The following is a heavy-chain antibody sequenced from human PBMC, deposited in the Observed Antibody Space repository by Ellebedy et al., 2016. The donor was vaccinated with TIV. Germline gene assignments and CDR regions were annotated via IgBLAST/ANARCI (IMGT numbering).Heavy chain of an antibody. V-gene: IGHV1-18*01. CDR1: GYTFTSYG. Sequence: ASVKVSXXASGYTFTSYGISWVRQAPGQGLEWMGWISAYNGNTNYAQKLQGRVTMTTDTSTSTAYMELRSLRSDDTAVYYCARGQHIVVVIADDAFDIWGQGTMVTVSS. CDR2: ISAYNGNT. D-gene: IGHD2-21*01. J-gene: IGHJ3*02. CDR3: ARGQHIVVVIADDAFDI.